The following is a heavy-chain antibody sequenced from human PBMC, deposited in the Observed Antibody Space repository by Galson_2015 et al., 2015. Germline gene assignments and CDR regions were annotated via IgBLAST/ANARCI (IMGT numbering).Heavy chain of an antibody. CDR2: INTNTGNP. Sequence: SVKVSCKASGYTFSSFAMNWVRQAPGQGLEWMGWINTNTGNPTYAQGFTGRFVFSLDTSVSTTYLHISSLEAEDTAMYYCARAGAVAGIWYFDLWGRGTLVTVSP. D-gene: IGHD6-19*01. CDR3: ARAGAVAGIWYFDL. J-gene: IGHJ2*01. CDR1: GYTFSSFA. V-gene: IGHV7-4-1*02.